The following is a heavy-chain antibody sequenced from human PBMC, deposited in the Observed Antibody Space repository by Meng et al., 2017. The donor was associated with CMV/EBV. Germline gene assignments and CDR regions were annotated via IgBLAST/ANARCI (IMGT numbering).Heavy chain of an antibody. CDR1: TFSSYA. CDR2: IIPIFGTA. J-gene: IGHJ6*02. CDR3: ARGGMVRGVIQGVYGMDV. V-gene: IGHV1-69*05. Sequence: TFSSYAISWGRQAPGQGLEWMGGIIPIFGTANYAQKFQGRVTITTDESTSTAYMELSSLRSEDTAVYYCARGGMVRGVIQGVYGMDVWGQGTTVTVSS. D-gene: IGHD3-10*01.